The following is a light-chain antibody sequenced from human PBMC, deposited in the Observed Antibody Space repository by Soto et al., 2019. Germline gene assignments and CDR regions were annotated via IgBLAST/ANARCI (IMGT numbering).Light chain of an antibody. CDR1: QTVSNNY. Sequence: EIVLTQSPATLSLSPWDRATLSCRASQTVSNNYLAWCQQKPGQAPRVIMYGASRRATGIPDRFSGGGSGTDFTLTISRLEPEDFAVYFCQQYAGPPTTFGQGTRLEI. V-gene: IGKV3-20*01. CDR3: QQYAGPPTT. J-gene: IGKJ5*01. CDR2: GAS.